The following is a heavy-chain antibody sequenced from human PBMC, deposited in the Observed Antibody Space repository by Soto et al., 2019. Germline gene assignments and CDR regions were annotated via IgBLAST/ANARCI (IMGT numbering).Heavy chain of an antibody. Sequence: QVHLVQSGAEVKKPGASVKVSCKASGYTFTSYAISWVRQAPGQGLEWMGWIRGYNGDTKYAQKLQGRVTMTTDTSTCTAYMELRSLRSDDTAVYYCARVVDTAMASFDYWGQVTLVTVSS. V-gene: IGHV1-18*01. CDR3: ARVVDTAMASFDY. D-gene: IGHD5-18*01. J-gene: IGHJ4*02. CDR1: GYTFTSYA. CDR2: IRGYNGDT.